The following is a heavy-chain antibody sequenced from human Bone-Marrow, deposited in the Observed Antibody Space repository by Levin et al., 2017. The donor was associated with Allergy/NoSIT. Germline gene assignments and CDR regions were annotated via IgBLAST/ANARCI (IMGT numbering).Heavy chain of an antibody. V-gene: IGHV3-30-3*01. CDR3: ARVRESSLVRLDLNC. CDR2: ISLDGSNT. CDR1: GFTFSTFA. J-gene: IGHJ4*02. Sequence: GGSLRLSCAASGFTFSTFAMHWVRQAPGKGLEWVAGISLDGSNTHYADSVKGRFTISRDNSKNTLYLQMNSLSAEDTAVYYCARVRESSLVRLDLNCWGQGTLVTVSS. D-gene: IGHD3-16*01.